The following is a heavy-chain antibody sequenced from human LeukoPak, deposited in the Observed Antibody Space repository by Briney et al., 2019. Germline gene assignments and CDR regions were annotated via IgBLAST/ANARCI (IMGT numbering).Heavy chain of an antibody. CDR1: GGSISSTNW. CDR3: AANWFDP. V-gene: IGHV3-74*01. J-gene: IGHJ5*02. CDR2: INSDGSRI. Sequence: ETLSLTCGVSGGSISSTNWWTWVRQAPGKGLVWVSRINSDGSRISYADFVKGRFTISRDNAKNTLYLQMNSLRAEDTAVYYCAANWFDPWGQGTLVTVSS.